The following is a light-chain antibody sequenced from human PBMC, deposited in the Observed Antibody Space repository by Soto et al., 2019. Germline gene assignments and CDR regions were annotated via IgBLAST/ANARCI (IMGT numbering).Light chain of an antibody. J-gene: IGKJ1*01. Sequence: DIVMTQSPDSLAVSLGERATINCKSSQSVLYSSNNKNYLAWYQQKPGQPPKLLIYWASTRESGVPDRFSGSGSGTDFTLTIRSLQAEDVAVYYCQQYYSTPRTFGQGTKVEI. CDR3: QQYYSTPRT. CDR2: WAS. CDR1: QSVLYSSNNKNY. V-gene: IGKV4-1*01.